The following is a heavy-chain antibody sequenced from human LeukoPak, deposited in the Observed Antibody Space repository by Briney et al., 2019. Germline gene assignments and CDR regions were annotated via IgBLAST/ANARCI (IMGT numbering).Heavy chain of an antibody. J-gene: IGHJ4*02. CDR3: ARDLGFGYYDSSGPEDYFDY. CDR1: GFTFSGYW. Sequence: GGSVRLSCAASGFTFSGYWMSWVRQAPGKGLEWVSYISSSGSTIYYADSVKGRFTISRDNAKNSLYLQMNSLRAEDTAVYYCARDLGFGYYDSSGPEDYFDYWGQGTLVTVSS. V-gene: IGHV3-48*03. D-gene: IGHD3-22*01. CDR2: ISSSGSTI.